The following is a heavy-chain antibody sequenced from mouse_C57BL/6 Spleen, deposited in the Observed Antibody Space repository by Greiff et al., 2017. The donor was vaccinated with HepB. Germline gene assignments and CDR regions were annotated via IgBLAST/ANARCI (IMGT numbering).Heavy chain of an antibody. J-gene: IGHJ4*01. D-gene: IGHD1-1*01. V-gene: IGHV5-9-1*02. Sequence: EVNVVESGEGLVKPGGSLKLSCAASGFTFSSYAMSWVRQTPEKRLEWVAYISSGGDYIYYADTVKGRFTISRDNARNTLYLQMSSLKSEDTAMYYCTRDSGSYYAMDYWGQGTSVTVSS. CDR1: GFTFSSYA. CDR3: TRDSGSYYAMDY. CDR2: ISSGGDYI.